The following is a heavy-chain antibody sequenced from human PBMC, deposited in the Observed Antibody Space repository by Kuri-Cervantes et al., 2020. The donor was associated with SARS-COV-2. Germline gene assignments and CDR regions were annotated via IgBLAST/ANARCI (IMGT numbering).Heavy chain of an antibody. CDR2: IYWDDDK. D-gene: IGHD2-15*01. V-gene: IGHV2-5*05. J-gene: IGHJ4*02. Sequence: SGPTLVKPTQTLTLTCTFSGFSLSTSGVGVGWIRQPPGKVLEWLALIYWDDDKRYGPSLKSRLTITKDTSKNQVVLTMTNMDPVDTATYYCAHTCSGGSCYNNAFDYWGQGTLVTVSS. CDR3: AHTCSGGSCYNNAFDY. CDR1: GFSLSTSGVG.